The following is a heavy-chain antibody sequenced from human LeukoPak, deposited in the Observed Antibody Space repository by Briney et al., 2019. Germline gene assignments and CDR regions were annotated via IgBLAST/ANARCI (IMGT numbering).Heavy chain of an antibody. Sequence: ASVKVSCKASGGTFSSYAISLVRQAPGQGLDWMGGLIPIFGTANYAKKFQGRVTITAEKSTRKAYMELSSLRSEDTAVYYCARVTYCGGDCYRGDAFDIWGQGTMVTVSS. CDR1: GGTFSSYA. J-gene: IGHJ3*02. CDR2: LIPIFGTA. D-gene: IGHD2-21*02. V-gene: IGHV1-69*06. CDR3: ARVTYCGGDCYRGDAFDI.